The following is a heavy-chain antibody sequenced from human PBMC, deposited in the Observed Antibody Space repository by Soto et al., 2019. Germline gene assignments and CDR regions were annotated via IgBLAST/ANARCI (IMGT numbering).Heavy chain of an antibody. CDR2: INSDGSTT. D-gene: IGHD3-10*01. J-gene: IGHJ4*02. CDR1: GFTFSSSW. CDR3: ACLTMPRGPCDF. Sequence: EVQLVESGGGLVQPGGSLRLSCAASGFTFSSSWMHWVRQVPGKGLVWVSRINSDGSTTQYADSVRGRFTISRDNAKNTLLLEVNSLTIEDTAVDFCACLTMPRGPCDFWGQGTLVTVSS. V-gene: IGHV3-74*03.